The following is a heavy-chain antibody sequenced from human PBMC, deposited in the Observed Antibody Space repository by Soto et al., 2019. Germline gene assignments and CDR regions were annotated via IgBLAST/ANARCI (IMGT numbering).Heavy chain of an antibody. CDR3: ARGRHDFWSPYLDY. V-gene: IGHV1-18*04. CDR1: GYTFTSYG. CDR2: ISAYNGNT. J-gene: IGHJ4*02. Sequence: ASVKVSCKASGYTFTSYGISWVRQAPGQGLEWMGWISAYNGNTNYAQKLQGRVTMTTDTSTSTAYMELSSLRSEDTAVYYCARGRHDFWSPYLDYWGQGSLVTVSS. D-gene: IGHD3-3*01.